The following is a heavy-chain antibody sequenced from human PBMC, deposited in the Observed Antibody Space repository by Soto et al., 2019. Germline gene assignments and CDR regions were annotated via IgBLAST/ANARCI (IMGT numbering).Heavy chain of an antibody. J-gene: IGHJ4*02. CDR2: ISAYNGNT. CDR3: ARDGYCSSTSCYSDY. Sequence: GASVEVSCKASGYTFTSYGMSWVRQAPGQGLEWMGWISAYNGNTNYAQKLQGRVTMTTDTSTSTAYMELRSLRSDDTAVYYCARDGYCSSTSCYSDYWGQGTLVTVS. CDR1: GYTFTSYG. V-gene: IGHV1-18*01. D-gene: IGHD2-2*02.